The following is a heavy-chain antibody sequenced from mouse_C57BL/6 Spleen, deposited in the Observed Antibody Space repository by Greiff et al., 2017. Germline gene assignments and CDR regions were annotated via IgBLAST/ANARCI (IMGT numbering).Heavy chain of an antibody. Sequence: EVQLQQSGPELVKPGASVKISCKASGYTFTDYYMNWVKQSHGKSLEWIGDINPNNGGTSYNQKFKGKATLTVDKSSSTAYMELRSLTSEDSAVYYCARLGYDGYYYYYAMDYWGQGTSVTVSS. D-gene: IGHD2-3*01. CDR1: GYTFTDYY. CDR2: INPNNGGT. V-gene: IGHV1-26*01. CDR3: ARLGYDGYYYYYAMDY. J-gene: IGHJ4*01.